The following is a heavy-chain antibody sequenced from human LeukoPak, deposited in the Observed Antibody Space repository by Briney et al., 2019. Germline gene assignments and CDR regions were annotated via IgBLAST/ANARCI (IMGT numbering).Heavy chain of an antibody. D-gene: IGHD3-10*01. CDR2: ISAYNGNT. Sequence: GASVKVSCKASGYTFTSYGISWVRQAPGRGVEWMGWISAYNGNTTYAQKLQGRVTMTTDTSTSTAYMALSGLRSDDTAVYYRARDQGLPWFGELLQSFDYWGQGTLGTVSS. CDR1: GYTFTSYG. V-gene: IGHV1-18*01. J-gene: IGHJ4*02. CDR3: ARDQGLPWFGELLQSFDY.